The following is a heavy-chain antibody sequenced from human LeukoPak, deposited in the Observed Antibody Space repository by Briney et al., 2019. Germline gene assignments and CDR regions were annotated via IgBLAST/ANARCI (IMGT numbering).Heavy chain of an antibody. J-gene: IGHJ4*02. CDR3: ARDARGYCSSTSCFKSLGY. CDR2: INPNSGGT. Sequence: ASVKVSCKASGYTLTGYYMHWVRQAPGQGLEWMGWINPNSGGTNYAQKFQGRVTMTRDTSISTAYMELSRLRSDDTAVYYCARDARGYCSSTSCFKSLGYWGQGTLVTVSS. CDR1: GYTLTGYY. V-gene: IGHV1-2*02. D-gene: IGHD2-2*01.